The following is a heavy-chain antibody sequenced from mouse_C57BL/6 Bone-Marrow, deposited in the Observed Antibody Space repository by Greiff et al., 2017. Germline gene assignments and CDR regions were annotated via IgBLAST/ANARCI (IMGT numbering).Heavy chain of an antibody. CDR2: IYPGSGST. Sequence: VQLQQPGAELVKPGASVKMSCKASGYTFTSYCITWVKQRPGQGLEWIGGIYPGSGSTNYNEKFKSKATLTVDTSSSTAYMQLSSLTSEDSAVYYWARPYYSDYWYFDVWGTGTTVTVSS. D-gene: IGHD2-12*01. J-gene: IGHJ1*03. CDR1: GYTFTSYC. CDR3: ARPYYSDYWYFDV. V-gene: IGHV1-55*01.